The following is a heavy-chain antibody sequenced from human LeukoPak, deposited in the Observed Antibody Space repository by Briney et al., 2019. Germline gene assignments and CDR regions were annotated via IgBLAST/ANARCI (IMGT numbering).Heavy chain of an antibody. CDR3: ARGGFTTMVRGVIITLDAFDI. J-gene: IGHJ3*02. Sequence: ASVKVSCKASGYTFTNYYLHWVRQAPGQGVEWMGIINPGGGTTTYAQKFQGRVTMTRDTSTSTVYMELSSLRSEDTAVYYCARGGFTTMVRGVIITLDAFDIWGQGTMVTVSS. CDR1: GYTFTNYY. D-gene: IGHD3-10*01. CDR2: INPGGGTT. V-gene: IGHV1-46*01.